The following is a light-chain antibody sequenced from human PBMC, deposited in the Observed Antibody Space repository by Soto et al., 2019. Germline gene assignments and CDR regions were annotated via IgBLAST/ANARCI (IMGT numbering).Light chain of an antibody. CDR2: AAS. V-gene: IGKV3-20*01. CDR1: QSINNRY. CDR3: QQFGSSPGFT. J-gene: IGKJ3*01. Sequence: EIVLTQSPGTLSLSPGERATLSCRASQSINNRYLAWYQQKPGQAPRLLIYAASSRATGIPDRFSGSGSGTDFTLTISRLDPEEFAVYYCQQFGSSPGFTFGPGTKVDI.